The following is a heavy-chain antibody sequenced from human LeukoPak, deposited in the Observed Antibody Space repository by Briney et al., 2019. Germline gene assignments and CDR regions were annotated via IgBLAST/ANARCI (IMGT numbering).Heavy chain of an antibody. CDR1: GFTFSRHW. Sequence: GGSLRLSCAASGFTFSRHWMSWVRQAPGKGLEWVANIKEDGSEKDYVDSVKGRFTISRDNAKNSLYLQMNSLRAEDTAFYYCAKAISSGNPNAFDIWGQGTMVTVSA. J-gene: IGHJ3*02. CDR2: IKEDGSEK. CDR3: AKAISSGNPNAFDI. V-gene: IGHV3-7*03. D-gene: IGHD6-19*01.